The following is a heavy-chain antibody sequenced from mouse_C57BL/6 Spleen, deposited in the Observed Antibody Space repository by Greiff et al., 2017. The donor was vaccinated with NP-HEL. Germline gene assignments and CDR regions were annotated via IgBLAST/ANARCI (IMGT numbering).Heavy chain of an antibody. CDR2: IYPSDSET. CDR1: GYTFTSYW. CDR3: ARGGSSYSYWYFDV. V-gene: IGHV1-61*01. J-gene: IGHJ1*03. D-gene: IGHD1-1*01. Sequence: QVQLQQPGAELVRPGSSVKLSCKASGYTFTSYWMDWVKQRPGQGLEWIGNIYPSDSETHYNQKFKDKATLTVDKSSSTAYMQLSSLTSEDSAVYYCARGGSSYSYWYFDVWGTGTTVTVSS.